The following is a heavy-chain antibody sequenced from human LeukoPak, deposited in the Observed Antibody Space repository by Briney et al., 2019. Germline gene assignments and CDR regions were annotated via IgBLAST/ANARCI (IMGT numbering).Heavy chain of an antibody. CDR1: GFTFSDYS. CDR3: ARDYKYAFDN. Sequence: GGSLRLSCAASGFTFSDYSMNWVRQAPGKGLEWISYIGIDSGNTNYEDSVKGRLTIVGDKAKNSLDLQMNSLRVEDTAVYYCARDYKYAFDNWGQGTLVTVSS. CDR2: IGIDSGNT. D-gene: IGHD5-24*01. J-gene: IGHJ4*02. V-gene: IGHV3-48*01.